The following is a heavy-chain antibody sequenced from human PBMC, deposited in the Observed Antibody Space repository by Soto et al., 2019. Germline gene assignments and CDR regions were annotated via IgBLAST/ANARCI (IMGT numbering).Heavy chain of an antibody. D-gene: IGHD1-26*01. CDR2: INPSGGST. CDR1: GYTFTSYY. Sequence: GASVKVSCKASGYTFTSYYMHWVRQAPGQGLEWMGIINPSGGSTSYAQKFQGRVTMTRDTSTSTVYMELSSLTPADTAVYYCAKAGSYSGSSGRVDYWGQGILVTVSS. CDR3: AKAGSYSGSSGRVDY. V-gene: IGHV1-46*01. J-gene: IGHJ4*02.